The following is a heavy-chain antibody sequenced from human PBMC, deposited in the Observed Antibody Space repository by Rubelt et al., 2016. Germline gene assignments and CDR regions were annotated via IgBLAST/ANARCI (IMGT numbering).Heavy chain of an antibody. D-gene: IGHD2-21*02. J-gene: IGHJ4*02. Sequence: EVQLVESGGDLVQPGGSLRLSCAASGFTFSTYAMSWFRQSPGKGLEWVSTISDSGGITYYGDSVKGRFTISRNNSKNRLKLQMNSLGAEDTAVYYGAKDQGSTCYSGIDYWGQGTLVTVSS. CDR3: AKDQGSTCYSGIDY. CDR2: ISDSGGIT. CDR1: GFTFSTYA. V-gene: IGHV3-23*04.